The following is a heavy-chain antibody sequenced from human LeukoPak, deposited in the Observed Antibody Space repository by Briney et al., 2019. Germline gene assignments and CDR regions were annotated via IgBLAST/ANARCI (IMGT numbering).Heavy chain of an antibody. CDR3: ARAPSSGWYNGFDY. CDR1: GFTFDDYA. J-gene: IGHJ4*02. D-gene: IGHD6-19*01. CDR2: ISWNSDSI. Sequence: GGSLRLSCAASGFTFDDYALHWVRQAPGKGLEWVSGISWNSDSIGYADSVKGRFTISRDNAKNSLYLQMSTLRAEDTALYYCARAPSSGWYNGFDYWGKGTLVTVSS. V-gene: IGHV3-9*01.